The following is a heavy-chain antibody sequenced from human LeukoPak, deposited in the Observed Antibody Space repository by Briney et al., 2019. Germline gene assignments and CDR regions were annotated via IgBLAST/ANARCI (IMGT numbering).Heavy chain of an antibody. J-gene: IGHJ6*02. CDR1: GYTFTGHY. D-gene: IGHD1-26*01. V-gene: IGHV1-2*02. CDR3: AREGPFGSSWGLYYYYYGMDV. Sequence: ASVKVSCKASGYTFTGHYMHWVRQAPGQGLEWMGWIDAKSGGTKYAQRFQGRVTMTRDTSINTGYMELSSLTSDDTAVYYCAREGPFGSSWGLYYYYYGMDVWGQGTTVTVSS. CDR2: IDAKSGGT.